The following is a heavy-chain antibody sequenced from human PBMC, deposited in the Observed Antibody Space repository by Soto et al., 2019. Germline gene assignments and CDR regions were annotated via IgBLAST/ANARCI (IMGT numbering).Heavy chain of an antibody. Sequence: GASVKVSCKASGYTFTGYYMHWVRQAPGQGLEWMGWINPNSGGTNYAQKFQGRVTMTRDTSISTAYMELSRLRSDDTAVYYCARGNDILTGLYANWFDPRGQGTLVTVSS. CDR3: ARGNDILTGLYANWFDP. D-gene: IGHD3-9*01. V-gene: IGHV1-2*02. CDR1: GYTFTGYY. J-gene: IGHJ5*02. CDR2: INPNSGGT.